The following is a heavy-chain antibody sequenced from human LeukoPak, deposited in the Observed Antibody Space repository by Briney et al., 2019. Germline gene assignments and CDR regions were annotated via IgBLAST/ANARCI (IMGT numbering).Heavy chain of an antibody. CDR3: SRDRRDGYNTLLGASKGY. D-gene: IGHD5-24*01. CDR1: GFTPTSDS. V-gene: IGHV3-21*01. CDR2: ISSSSSYI. Sequence: GRSPRLSPAPCGFTPTSDSMNSGRRAPGPRLGWGSSISSSSSYIDYADSVTGRFTISRDNAQTSLYLQMNSRRAQDTAGHYFSRDRRDGYNTLLGASKGYWGQGTLVTVSS. J-gene: IGHJ4*02.